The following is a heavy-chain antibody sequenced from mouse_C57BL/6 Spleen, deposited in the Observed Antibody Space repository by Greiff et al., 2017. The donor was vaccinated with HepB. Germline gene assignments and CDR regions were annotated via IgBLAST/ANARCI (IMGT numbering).Heavy chain of an antibody. CDR3: ARRIYYYGSRYYFDY. CDR1: GYTFTGYW. CDR2: ILPGSGST. V-gene: IGHV1-9*01. J-gene: IGHJ2*01. D-gene: IGHD1-1*01. Sequence: QVHLKQSGAELMKPGASVKLSCKATGYTFTGYWIEWVKQRPGHGLEWIGEILPGSGSTNYNEKFKGKATFTADTSSNTAYMQLSSLTTEDSAIYYCARRIYYYGSRYYFDYWGQGTTLTVSS.